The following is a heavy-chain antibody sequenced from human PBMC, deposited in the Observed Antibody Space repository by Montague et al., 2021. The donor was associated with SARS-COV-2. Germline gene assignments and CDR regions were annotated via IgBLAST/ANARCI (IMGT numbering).Heavy chain of an antibody. CDR3: AGGSVPQYDFWSGYYYYYYMDV. J-gene: IGHJ6*03. CDR2: IYYSGST. D-gene: IGHD3-3*01. V-gene: IGHV4-59*01. Sequence: SETLSLTCTVSGGSISSYYWSWIRQPPGKGLEWIGYIYYSGSTNYNPSLKSRVTISVDTSKNQFSLKLSSVTAADTAVYYCAGGSVPQYDFWSGYYYYYYMDVWGKGTTVTVSS. CDR1: GGSISSYY.